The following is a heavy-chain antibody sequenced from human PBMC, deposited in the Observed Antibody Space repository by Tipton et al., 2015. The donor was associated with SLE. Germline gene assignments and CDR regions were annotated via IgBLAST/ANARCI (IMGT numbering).Heavy chain of an antibody. CDR2: INSDGSST. CDR1: GFTFSSYW. CDR3: ARVSWEYSSGQEPYFDY. Sequence: SLRLSCAASGFTFSSYWMHWVRQAPGKGLVWVSRINSDGSSTSYADSVKGRFTISRDNAKNTLYLQRNSLRAEDTAVYYCARVSWEYSSGQEPYFDYWGQGTLVTVSS. D-gene: IGHD6-19*01. J-gene: IGHJ4*02. V-gene: IGHV3-74*01.